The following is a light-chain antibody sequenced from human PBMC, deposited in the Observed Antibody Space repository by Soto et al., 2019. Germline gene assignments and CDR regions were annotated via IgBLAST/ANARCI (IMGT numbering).Light chain of an antibody. CDR3: QQYHSYWRT. CDR2: EAS. V-gene: IGKV1-5*03. CDR1: QSISRW. J-gene: IGKJ1*01. Sequence: DIQMTQSPSTLSASVGDRVTITCRASQSISRWLALYQQKPGKAPELLIYEASSLESGVPWRFSGKVSGTEFTLTISSLQPDDFATYYCQQYHSYWRTFGQGTKVEIQ.